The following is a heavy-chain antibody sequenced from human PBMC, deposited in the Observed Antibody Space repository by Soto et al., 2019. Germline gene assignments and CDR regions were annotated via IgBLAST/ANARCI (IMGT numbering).Heavy chain of an antibody. CDR2: IVPVFGRP. CDR3: AREGSGYNF. D-gene: IGHD5-12*01. J-gene: IGHJ4*02. CDR1: GGSCSNFG. V-gene: IGHV1-69*13. Sequence: SVKVSCKASGGSCSNFGISWVRQAPLQGLEWMGGIVPVFGRPNYAQRFRGRLTITADESTSTGYMELISLRSDDTAVYYCAREGSGYNFWGQGTQVTVSS.